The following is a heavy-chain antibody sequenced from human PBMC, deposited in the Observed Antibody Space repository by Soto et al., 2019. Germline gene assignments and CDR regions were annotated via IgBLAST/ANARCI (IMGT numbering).Heavy chain of an antibody. V-gene: IGHV6-1*01. CDR3: AREVGSGALACTYYYGMDV. Sequence: SETLSLTCAISGDSVSSNSAAWNWIRQSPSRGLECLGRTDYRSKWYNDYAVSVKSQISTNPDTAKNQFYMKLNSVTPEDTAVYYCAREVGSGALACTYYYGMDVWGHGTTVTVSS. CDR1: GDSVSSNSAA. J-gene: IGHJ6*02. CDR2: TDYRSKWYN. D-gene: IGHD6-19*01.